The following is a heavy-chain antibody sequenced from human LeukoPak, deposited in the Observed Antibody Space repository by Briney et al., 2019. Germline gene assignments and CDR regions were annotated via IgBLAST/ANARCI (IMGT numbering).Heavy chain of an antibody. V-gene: IGHV3-74*01. CDR3: AKRGSVGTLGHFDY. J-gene: IGHJ4*02. CDR1: GFSFSSYW. D-gene: IGHD6-13*01. CDR2: VNSDGSST. Sequence: PGGSLRLSCAASGFSFSSYWMHWVRQVPGKGLVWISRVNSDGSSTRYADFVKGRFTISRDNSKNTLFLQMNSLRAEDTDVYYCAKRGSVGTLGHFDYWGQGTLVTVSS.